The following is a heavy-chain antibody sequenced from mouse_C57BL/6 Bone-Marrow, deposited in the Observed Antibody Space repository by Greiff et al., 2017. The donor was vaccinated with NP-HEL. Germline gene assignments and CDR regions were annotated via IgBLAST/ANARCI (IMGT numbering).Heavy chain of an antibody. CDR3: ARNYYGYDYFDY. V-gene: IGHV1-64*01. CDR1: GYTFTSYW. CDR2: IHPNSGST. J-gene: IGHJ2*01. Sequence: QVQLQQPGAELVKPGASVKLSCKASGYTFTSYWMHWVKQRPGQGLEWIGMIHPNSGSTNYNEKFKSKATLTVDKSSSTAYMQLSSLTSEDSAVYYCARNYYGYDYFDYWGKGTTLTVSS. D-gene: IGHD2-2*01.